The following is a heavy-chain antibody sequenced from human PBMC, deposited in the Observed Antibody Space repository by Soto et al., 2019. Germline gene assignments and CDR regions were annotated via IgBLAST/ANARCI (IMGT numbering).Heavy chain of an antibody. CDR2: IIPIFGTA. J-gene: IGHJ4*02. CDR3: ASHHDSSCYFYRGPDY. V-gene: IGHV1-69*12. CDR1: GGTFSSYA. Sequence: QVQLVQSGAEVKKPGSSVKVSCKASGGTFSSYAISWVRQAPGQGLEWMGGIIPIFGTADYAQKFQGRVTITADESTISAYMELSSLRSEDTAVSYCASHHDSSCYFYRGPDYWGQGTLVTVSS. D-gene: IGHD3-22*01.